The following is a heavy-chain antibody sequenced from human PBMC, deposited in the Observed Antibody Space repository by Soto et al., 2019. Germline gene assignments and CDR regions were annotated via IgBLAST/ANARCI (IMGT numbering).Heavy chain of an antibody. CDR2: IYYSGST. CDR3: ARYAAEVTTFFDQ. CDR1: GGSISSGGYY. V-gene: IGHV4-31*03. Sequence: SETLSLTCTVSGGSISSGGYYWSWIRQHPGKGLEWIGYIYYSGSTYYNPSLKSRVTISVDTSKNQFSLKLTSVTAEDTAMYYCARYAAEVTTFFDQWGQGTLVTVSS. D-gene: IGHD4-17*01. J-gene: IGHJ4*02.